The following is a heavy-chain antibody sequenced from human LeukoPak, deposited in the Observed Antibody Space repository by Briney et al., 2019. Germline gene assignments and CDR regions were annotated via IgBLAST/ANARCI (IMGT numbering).Heavy chain of an antibody. CDR2: IYYSGST. CDR3: ARVTPDQRFDP. J-gene: IGHJ5*02. CDR1: GGSISSYY. D-gene: IGHD4-11*01. V-gene: IGHV4-59*12. Sequence: SETLSLTCTVSGGSISSYYWSWIRQPPGKGLEWIGYIYYSGSTNYNPSLKSRVTISVDTSKNQFSLQLNSVTPEDTAVYYCARVTPDQRFDPWGQGTLVTVSS.